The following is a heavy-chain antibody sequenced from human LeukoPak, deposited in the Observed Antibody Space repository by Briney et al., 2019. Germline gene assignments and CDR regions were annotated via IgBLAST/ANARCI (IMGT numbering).Heavy chain of an antibody. CDR1: GYPFSSCG. CDR3: ARDFYSSSWYGWYYYYYYMDV. D-gene: IGHD6-13*01. J-gene: IGHJ6*03. CDR2: ISGYNGDT. V-gene: IGHV1-18*01. Sequence: ASVKVSCKTFGYPFSSCGINWVRQAPGQGLEWMGWISGYNGDTNYAQKFQGRVTMTTDTSTNTAYMDLRRLRSDDTAVYYCARDFYSSSWYGWYYYYYYMDVWGKGTTVTVSS.